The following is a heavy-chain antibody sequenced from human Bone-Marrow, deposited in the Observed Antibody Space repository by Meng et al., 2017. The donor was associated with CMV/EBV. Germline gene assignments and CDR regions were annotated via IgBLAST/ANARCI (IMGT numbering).Heavy chain of an antibody. CDR3: AREGATARDFDY. J-gene: IGHJ4*02. V-gene: IGHV4-34*01. CDR1: GGSFSGYY. D-gene: IGHD1-26*01. Sequence: SETLSLTCAVYGGSFSGYYWSWIRQPPGKGLEWIGEINHSGSTNYNPSLKSRVTISVDTSKNQFSLKPSPVTAADTVVYYCAREGATARDFDYWGQGTPVTVSS. CDR2: INHSGST.